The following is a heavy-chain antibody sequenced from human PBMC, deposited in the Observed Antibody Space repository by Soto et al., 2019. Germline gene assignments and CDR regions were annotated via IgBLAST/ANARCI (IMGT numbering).Heavy chain of an antibody. V-gene: IGHV3-23*01. J-gene: IGHJ4*02. CDR1: GFTFSSYA. Sequence: LRLSFAASGFTFSSYAMSWVRQAPGKGLEWVSAISGSGGSTYYADSVKGRFTISRDNSKNTLYLQMNSLRAEDTAVYYCAKEREYNWNPLDYWGQGTLVTVSS. CDR2: ISGSGGST. D-gene: IGHD1-20*01. CDR3: AKEREYNWNPLDY.